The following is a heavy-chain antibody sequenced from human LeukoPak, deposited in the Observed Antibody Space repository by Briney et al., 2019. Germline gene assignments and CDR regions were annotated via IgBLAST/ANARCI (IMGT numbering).Heavy chain of an antibody. CDR3: ARGPPSRIFGVNYYGMDV. CDR2: INPNSGGT. V-gene: IGHV1-2*06. J-gene: IGHJ6*02. Sequence: GASVKVSCKASGYTFTGYYMHWVRQAPGQGLEWMGRINPNSGGTNYAQKFQGRVTMTRDTSISTAYMELSRLRSDDTAVYYCARGPPSRIFGVNYYGMDVWGHGTTVTVSS. CDR1: GYTFTGYY. D-gene: IGHD3-3*01.